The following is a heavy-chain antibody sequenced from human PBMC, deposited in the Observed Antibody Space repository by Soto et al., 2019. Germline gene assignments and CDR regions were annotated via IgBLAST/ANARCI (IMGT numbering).Heavy chain of an antibody. D-gene: IGHD3-10*01. J-gene: IGHJ5*02. V-gene: IGHV4-31*03. CDR2: IYYSGST. CDR1: GGSISSGGYY. Sequence: SETLSLTCTVSGGSISSGGYYWSWIRQHPGKGLEWIGYIYYSGSTYYNPSLKSRVTISVDTSKDQFSLKLSSVTAADTAVYYCARDGSGSSYNWFDPWGQGTLVTVSS. CDR3: ARDGSGSSYNWFDP.